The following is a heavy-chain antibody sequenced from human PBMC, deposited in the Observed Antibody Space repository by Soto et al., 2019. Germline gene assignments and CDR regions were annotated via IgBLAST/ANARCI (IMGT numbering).Heavy chain of an antibody. CDR3: ASTIAARPKHYYYYMDV. CDR2: IYYSGST. V-gene: IGHV4-30-4*01. D-gene: IGHD6-6*01. CDR1: GGSISSGDYY. Sequence: SETLSLTCTVSGGSISSGDYYWSWIRQPPGKGLEWIGYIYYSGSTYYNPSLKSRVTISVDTSKNQFSLKLSSVTAADTAVYYCASTIAARPKHYYYYMDVWGKGTTVTVSS. J-gene: IGHJ6*03.